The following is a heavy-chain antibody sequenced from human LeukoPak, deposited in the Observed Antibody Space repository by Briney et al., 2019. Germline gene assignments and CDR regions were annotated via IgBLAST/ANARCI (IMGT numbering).Heavy chain of an antibody. J-gene: IGHJ4*02. Sequence: GGSLRLSCAASGFTFSSYSMNWVRQAPGKGLEWVSSISSSSSYIYYADSVKGRFTISRDNTKNSLYLQMNSLRAEDTAVYYCARGLYSSSWSQADYWGQGTLVTVSS. V-gene: IGHV3-21*01. CDR3: ARGLYSSSWSQADY. D-gene: IGHD6-13*01. CDR1: GFTFSSYS. CDR2: ISSSSSYI.